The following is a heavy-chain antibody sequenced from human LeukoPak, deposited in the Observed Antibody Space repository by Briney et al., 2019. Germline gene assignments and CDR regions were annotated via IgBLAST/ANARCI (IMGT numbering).Heavy chain of an antibody. CDR2: ISAYNGNT. Sequence: ASVKVSCKASGYTFTSYGISWVRQAPGQGLEWMGWISAYNGNTNYAQKLQGRVTMTTDTSTSTAYMELRSLRSDDTAVYYCARALEPYCSGGSCYGWFDPWGQGTLVTISS. V-gene: IGHV1-18*01. CDR3: ARALEPYCSGGSCYGWFDP. D-gene: IGHD2-15*01. J-gene: IGHJ5*02. CDR1: GYTFTSYG.